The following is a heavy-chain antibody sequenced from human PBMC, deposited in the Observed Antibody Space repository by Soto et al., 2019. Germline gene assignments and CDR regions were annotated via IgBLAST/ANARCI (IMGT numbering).Heavy chain of an antibody. J-gene: IGHJ4*02. CDR2: MNPDSGNA. D-gene: IGHD2-2*01. V-gene: IGHV1-8*01. CDR3: ARGAFPRADCTSPTCYRFDS. Sequence: QVQLVQSGAEVKKPGASVKVSCKGSEYTFTSYDINWVRQASGQGLEWMGWMNPDSGNAGYAQKFQGRVTMTRSTCMRTCNMELSSLTSDDTPLYFCARGAFPRADCTSPTCYRFDSWGQGTLVTVSS. CDR1: EYTFTSYD.